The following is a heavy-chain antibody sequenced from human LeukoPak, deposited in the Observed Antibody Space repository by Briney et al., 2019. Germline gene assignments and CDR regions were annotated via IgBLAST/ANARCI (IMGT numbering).Heavy chain of an antibody. CDR1: GYSISSGYY. CDR3: ASDSFLDSSSWEFDY. D-gene: IGHD6-13*01. J-gene: IGHJ4*02. Sequence: SETLSLTCTVSGYSISSGYYWGWIRQPAGKGLEWIGRIYTSGSTNYNPSLKSRVTMSVDTSKNQFSLKLSSVTAADTAVYYCASDSFLDSSSWEFDYWGQGTLVTVSS. V-gene: IGHV4-4*07. CDR2: IYTSGST.